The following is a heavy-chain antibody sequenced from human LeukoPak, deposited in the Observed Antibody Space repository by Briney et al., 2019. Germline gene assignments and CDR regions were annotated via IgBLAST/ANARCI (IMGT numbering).Heavy chain of an antibody. V-gene: IGHV3-53*01. CDR1: GFTVSSNY. D-gene: IGHD5-12*01. Sequence: GGSLTLSCAASGFTVSSNYMSWVRQAPGKGLEWVSVIYSGGSIYYADSGQGRFTISRDNSNNTLYLQMNSLRAEDTAVYYCARGPYSGYLDYWGQGTLVTVSS. CDR3: ARGPYSGYLDY. J-gene: IGHJ4*02. CDR2: IYSGGSI.